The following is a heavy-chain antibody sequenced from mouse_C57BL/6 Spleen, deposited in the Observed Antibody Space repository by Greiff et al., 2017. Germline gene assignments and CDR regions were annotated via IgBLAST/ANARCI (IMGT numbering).Heavy chain of an antibody. V-gene: IGHV1-61*01. CDR1: GYTFTSYW. CDR3: ARKGIAAMDY. Sequence: QVQLQQPGAELVRPGSSVKLSCKASGYTFTSYWMEWVKQRPGQGLEWIGNIYPSDSETHYNQKFKDKATLTVDKSSSTAYMQLSSLTSEDSAVYYCARKGIAAMDYWGQGTSVTVSS. J-gene: IGHJ4*01. CDR2: IYPSDSET.